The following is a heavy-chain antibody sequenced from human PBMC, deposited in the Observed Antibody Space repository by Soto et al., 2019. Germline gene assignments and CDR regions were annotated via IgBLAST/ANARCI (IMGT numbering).Heavy chain of an antibody. V-gene: IGHV4-39*01. CDR3: ATYGVAGTFDP. CDR1: GGSISSSSYY. CDR2: IYYSGST. D-gene: IGHD6-19*01. Sequence: SETLSLTCTVSGGSISSSSYYWGWIRQPPGKGLEWIGSIYYSGSTYYNPSLKSRVTISVDTSKNQFSLKLSSVTAADTAVYYCATYGVAGTFDPWGQGTLVTVSS. J-gene: IGHJ5*02.